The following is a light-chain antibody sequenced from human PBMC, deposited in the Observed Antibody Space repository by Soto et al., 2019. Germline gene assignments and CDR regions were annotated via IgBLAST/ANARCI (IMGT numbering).Light chain of an antibody. CDR1: ASNIGGYNL. V-gene: IGLV2-23*01. CDR2: EGV. J-gene: IGLJ1*01. Sequence: QSALTQPASVSGSPGQSITIPCTGSASNIGGYNLVSWYQHHAGKAPKVIIYEGVKRPSGVSNRFSGFKSGTTASLTISGLQAEDEADYYCCSYVGATTYVFGSGTKVTVL. CDR3: CSYVGATTYV.